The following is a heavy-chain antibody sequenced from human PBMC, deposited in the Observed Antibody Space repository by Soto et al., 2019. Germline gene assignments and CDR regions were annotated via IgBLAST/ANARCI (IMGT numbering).Heavy chain of an antibody. D-gene: IGHD2-15*01. Sequence: QVQLQQWGAGLVKSSEILSLTCAVYGGSFSGYYWSWIRQPPGKGLEWIGEINHSGSTNYNPSLKSRVTISVDTSKNQFSLKLSSVTAADTAVYYCARGLRYCSGGSCLNWFDPWGQGTLVTVSS. CDR1: GGSFSGYY. CDR3: ARGLRYCSGGSCLNWFDP. CDR2: INHSGST. V-gene: IGHV4-34*01. J-gene: IGHJ5*02.